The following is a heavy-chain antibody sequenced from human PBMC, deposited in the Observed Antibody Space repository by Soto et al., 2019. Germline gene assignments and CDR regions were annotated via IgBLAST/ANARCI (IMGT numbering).Heavy chain of an antibody. CDR1: GFTFSTYG. J-gene: IGHJ6*03. D-gene: IGHD2-15*01. CDR3: ARGYCSGGSCYSFGYHYSYMDV. Sequence: GGSLRLSCAASGFTFSTYGMHWVRQAPGKGLEWVAVILYDGSDKYYADSVKGRFTISRDNSKNTLYLQMNSLRAEDTAVYFCARGYCSGGSCYSFGYHYSYMDVWGKGTTVTVSS. CDR2: ILYDGSDK. V-gene: IGHV3-33*05.